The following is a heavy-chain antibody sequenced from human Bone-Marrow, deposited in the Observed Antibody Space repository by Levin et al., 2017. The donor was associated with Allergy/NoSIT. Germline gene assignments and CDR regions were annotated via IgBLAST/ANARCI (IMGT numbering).Heavy chain of an antibody. J-gene: IGHJ3*02. CDR1: GGSISSYY. CDR2: IYYSGST. Sequence: SETLSLTCTVSGGSISSYYWSWIRQPPGKGLEWIGYIYYSGSTNYNPSLKSRVTISVDTSKNQFSLKLSSVTAADTAVYYCARFGRDSVVVTAIDAFDSWGQGTMVTVSS. V-gene: IGHV4-59*01. D-gene: IGHD2-21*02. CDR3: ARFGRDSVVVTAIDAFDS.